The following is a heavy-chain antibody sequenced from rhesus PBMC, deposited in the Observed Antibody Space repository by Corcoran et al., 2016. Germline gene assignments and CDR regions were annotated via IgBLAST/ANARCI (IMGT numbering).Heavy chain of an antibody. CDR2: VDPEDGEA. Sequence: EVQLVQSGTEVKKPGASVTISCKASGYTFTDFYLHWVRQAPGKGLEWMGRVDPEDGEAIHAKKCQDRVTITADTSTDTAYMELSSLRSEDTAVYYCATGLGWELQDYWGQGVLVTVSS. V-gene: IGHV1-111*02. CDR3: ATGLGWELQDY. J-gene: IGHJ4*01. D-gene: IGHD1-44*02. CDR1: GYTFTDFY.